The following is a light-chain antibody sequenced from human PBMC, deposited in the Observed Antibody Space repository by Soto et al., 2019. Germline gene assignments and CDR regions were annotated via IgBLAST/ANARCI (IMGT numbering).Light chain of an antibody. CDR3: QQYNSYPWT. J-gene: IGKJ1*01. V-gene: IGKV1-5*03. CDR1: LSISSW. Sequence: DIQMTQSPSTISASVGVRVTITCRASLSISSWLAWYQQKPGKAPKLQIYKSSSLESGVPSRFSGSGSGTESTLTISSVQPEDFATYCCQQYNSYPWTFGHGTKVEIK. CDR2: KSS.